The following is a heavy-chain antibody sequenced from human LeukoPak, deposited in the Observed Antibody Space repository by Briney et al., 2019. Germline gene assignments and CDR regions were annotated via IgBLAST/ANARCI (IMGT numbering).Heavy chain of an antibody. Sequence: ASVKVSCKASGYTFTGYYIHWVRQAPGQGLEWMGWINPNSGDTHYAQKFQGRVTMTSDTSISTAYMELSRLRSDDTAVYYCARGLLLRSILGQRSGYYFHYWGQGTLVTVSS. V-gene: IGHV1-2*02. D-gene: IGHD3-22*01. CDR2: INPNSGDT. J-gene: IGHJ4*02. CDR1: GYTFTGYY. CDR3: ARGLLLRSILGQRSGYYFHY.